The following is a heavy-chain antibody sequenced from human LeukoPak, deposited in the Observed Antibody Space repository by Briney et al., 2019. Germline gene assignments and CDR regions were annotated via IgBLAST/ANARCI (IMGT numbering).Heavy chain of an antibody. CDR1: GDSISSGADY. CDR2: IYYSGTT. CDR3: ARGVTGLDY. D-gene: IGHD3-9*01. Sequence: SQTLFLTCTVSGDSISSGADYWNWIRQPPGKGLEWIGYIYYSGTTYYNPSLKSRVTISVDTSKNQFSLKLSSVTAADTAVYYCARGVTGLDYWGQGTLVTVSS. V-gene: IGHV4-30-4*01. J-gene: IGHJ4*02.